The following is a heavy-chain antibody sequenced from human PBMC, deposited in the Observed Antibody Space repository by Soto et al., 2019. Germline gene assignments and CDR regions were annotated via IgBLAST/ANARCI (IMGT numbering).Heavy chain of an antibody. V-gene: IGHV3-11*06. CDR2: ISGSGDDT. D-gene: IGHD5-12*01. CDR1: EFIFSDYY. J-gene: IGHJ4*02. Sequence: PGGSLRLSCAASEFIFSDYYMNWIRQAPGKGLEWVSHISGSGDDTNYADSVRGRFTISRDNAKNSLYLQMNSLRAEDTAVYFCARGGLLGDFDYWGQGTLVTASS. CDR3: ARGGLLGDFDY.